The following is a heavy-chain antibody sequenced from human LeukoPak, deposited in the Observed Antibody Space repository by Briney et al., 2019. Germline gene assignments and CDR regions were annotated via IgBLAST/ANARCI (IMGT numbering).Heavy chain of an antibody. D-gene: IGHD2-8*01. CDR3: ASMNGHAFDI. J-gene: IGHJ3*02. CDR1: GFTLSSYW. V-gene: IGHV3-74*01. CDR2: INSDGGST. Sequence: GGSLRLSRAASGFTLSSYWVHWVRQAPGKGLVWVSGINSDGGSTRYADSVKGRFIITRDNAKNMLYLQMNSLRAEDTAVYYCASMNGHAFDIWGQGTRVTVSS.